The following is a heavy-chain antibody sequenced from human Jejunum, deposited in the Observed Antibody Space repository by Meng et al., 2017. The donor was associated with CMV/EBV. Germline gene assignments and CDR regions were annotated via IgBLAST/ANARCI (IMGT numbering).Heavy chain of an antibody. CDR2: IGVAGDT. CDR1: GFTFSSYD. Sequence: AAPGFTFSSYDMHWVRQATGKGLEWVSTIGVAGDTYYVGSVKGRFTISRETAKNSLYLQMNSLRAGDTAVYYCSRVHPYYFGMDVWGQGTTVTVSS. J-gene: IGHJ6*02. CDR3: SRVHPYYFGMDV. V-gene: IGHV3-13*01.